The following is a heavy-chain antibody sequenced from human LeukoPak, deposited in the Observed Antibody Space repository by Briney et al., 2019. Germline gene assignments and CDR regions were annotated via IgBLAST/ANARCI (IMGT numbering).Heavy chain of an antibody. J-gene: IGHJ4*02. CDR1: GFTFSIYG. Sequence: GGSLRLSCAASGFTFSIYGMNWVRQAPGKGLKWVSYISYDTSTIYYADSVKGRFTISRDNAKNSLCLQMNSLRAEDTAVYYCARVNRMVPGYCSGGTCPGDYWGQGTLVTVSS. D-gene: IGHD2-15*01. CDR3: ARVNRMVPGYCSGGTCPGDY. CDR2: ISYDTSTI. V-gene: IGHV3-48*01.